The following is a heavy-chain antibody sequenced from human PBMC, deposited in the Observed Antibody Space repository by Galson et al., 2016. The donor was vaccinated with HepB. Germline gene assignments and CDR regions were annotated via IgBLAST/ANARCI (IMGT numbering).Heavy chain of an antibody. D-gene: IGHD3-22*01. CDR1: GGSIKSSSYN. V-gene: IGHV4-39*02. J-gene: IGHJ5*02. CDR3: ARERVVFRAFDP. CDR2: IYYDETT. Sequence: SETLSLTCTVSGGSIKSSSYNWGWVRQPPGKGLEWIGSIYYDETTYYNPSLKSRVTISVDTSRNQFSLKLTSVTGADTAVYYCARERVVFRAFDPWGQGTRVTVSS.